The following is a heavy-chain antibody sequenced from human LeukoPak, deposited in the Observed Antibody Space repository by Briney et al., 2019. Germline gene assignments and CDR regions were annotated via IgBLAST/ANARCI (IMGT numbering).Heavy chain of an antibody. Sequence: LGESLKISCKGSGCSITSYWIRWVRQMPGKGLEWMGIIYPGGSDTRFSPSFQGQVTISADKSITTTYLQRSSLKGSDTAMYYCATSNDYWGQGTLVTVSS. CDR3: ATSNDY. CDR1: GCSITSYW. J-gene: IGHJ4*02. CDR2: IYPGGSDT. V-gene: IGHV5-51*01. D-gene: IGHD4/OR15-4a*01.